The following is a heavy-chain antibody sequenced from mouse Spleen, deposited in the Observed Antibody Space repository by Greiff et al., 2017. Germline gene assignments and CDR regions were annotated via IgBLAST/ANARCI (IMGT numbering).Heavy chain of an antibody. Sequence: EVKLMESGGGLVQPGRSLKLSCAASGFTFSDYYMYWVRQTPEKRLEWVAYISNGGGSTYYPDTVKGRFTISRDNAKNTLYLQMSRLKSEDTAMYYCARHYGSSPGFAYWGQGTLVTVSA. CDR3: ARHYGSSPGFAY. D-gene: IGHD1-1*01. CDR2: ISNGGGST. J-gene: IGHJ3*01. V-gene: IGHV5-12*01. CDR1: GFTFSDYY.